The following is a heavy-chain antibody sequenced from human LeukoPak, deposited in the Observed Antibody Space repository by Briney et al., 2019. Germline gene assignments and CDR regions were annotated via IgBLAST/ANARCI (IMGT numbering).Heavy chain of an antibody. CDR3: ARDHCTSAGCYEDYYYGMDV. D-gene: IGHD2-2*01. Sequence: ASVKVSFKASGYTFTGYYMHWVRQAPGQGLEWMGWINPDTGGTEYAQKFQGRVTLTRDTSISTAYMELSRLDFDDTAVFYCARDHCTSAGCYEDYYYGMDVWGQGTTVIVSS. CDR1: GYTFTGYY. V-gene: IGHV1-2*02. CDR2: INPDTGGT. J-gene: IGHJ6*02.